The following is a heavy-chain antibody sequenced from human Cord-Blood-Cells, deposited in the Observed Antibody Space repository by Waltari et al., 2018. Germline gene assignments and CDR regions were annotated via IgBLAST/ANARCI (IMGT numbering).Heavy chain of an antibody. D-gene: IGHD2-8*01. CDR3: ARGYCTNGVCSPFDY. Sequence: QVQLVQSGAEVKKPGSSVKVSCKASGGTFSSYAISWVRQAPGQGLEWMGRIIPLLGIANYAQKFQGRVTITADKSTSTAYMELSSLRSEDTAVYYCARGYCTNGVCSPFDYWGQGTLVTVSS. CDR2: IIPLLGIA. CDR1: GGTFSSYA. V-gene: IGHV1-69*09. J-gene: IGHJ4*02.